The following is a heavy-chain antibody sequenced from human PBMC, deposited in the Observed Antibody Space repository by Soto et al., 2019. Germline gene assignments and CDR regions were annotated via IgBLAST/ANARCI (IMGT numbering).Heavy chain of an antibody. CDR3: ARGRYFDSSNYLAY. D-gene: IGHD3-22*01. V-gene: IGHV1-3*01. Sequence: GXSVKVSCKASVYSFTSYGIHWVRQAPGRGLEWMGWINPGNGNTKYSQQFQGRVIIDRDTAASTAYMELSSLRPEDTAVYYCARGRYFDSSNYLAYWGLGSLVTVSS. CDR1: VYSFTSYG. J-gene: IGHJ1*01. CDR2: INPGNGNT.